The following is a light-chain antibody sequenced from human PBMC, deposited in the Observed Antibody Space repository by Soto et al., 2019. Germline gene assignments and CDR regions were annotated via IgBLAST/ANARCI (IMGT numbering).Light chain of an antibody. V-gene: IGLV2-11*01. CDR2: DVS. CDR1: SSDVGGYNY. J-gene: IGLJ1*01. CDR3: CSYAGSSYV. Sequence: QSALTQPRSVSGSPGQSVTISCTGTSSDVGGYNYVSWYQQHPGKAPKLMIYDVSKRPSGVPDRFSGSKSGNTASLTISGLQAEDEADCYCCSYAGSSYVFGTGTKLTVL.